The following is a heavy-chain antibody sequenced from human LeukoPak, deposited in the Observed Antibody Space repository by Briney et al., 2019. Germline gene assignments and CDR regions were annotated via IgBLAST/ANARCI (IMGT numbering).Heavy chain of an antibody. V-gene: IGHV3-53*01. CDR3: AKWPGIAAAGPDAFDI. Sequence: SGGSLRLSCAASGFTVSSNYMSWVRQAPGKGLEWVSVIYSGGSTYYADSVKGRFTISRDNAKNSLYLQMNSLRAEDTAVYYCAKWPGIAAAGPDAFDIWGQGTMVTVSS. J-gene: IGHJ3*02. D-gene: IGHD6-13*01. CDR2: IYSGGST. CDR1: GFTVSSNY.